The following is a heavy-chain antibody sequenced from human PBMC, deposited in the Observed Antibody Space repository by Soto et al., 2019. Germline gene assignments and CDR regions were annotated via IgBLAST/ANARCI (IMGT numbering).Heavy chain of an antibody. Sequence: QVQLVESGGGVVQPGRSLRLSCAASGFTFSSYAMHWVRQAPGKGLEWVAVISCDGSNKYYADSVKGRFTISRDNSKNTLYLQMNSLRAEVTAVYYCARDPLWGTAMVLWYFDLWGRGTLVTVSS. CDR2: ISCDGSNK. CDR3: ARDPLWGTAMVLWYFDL. V-gene: IGHV3-30-3*01. J-gene: IGHJ2*01. D-gene: IGHD5-18*01. CDR1: GFTFSSYA.